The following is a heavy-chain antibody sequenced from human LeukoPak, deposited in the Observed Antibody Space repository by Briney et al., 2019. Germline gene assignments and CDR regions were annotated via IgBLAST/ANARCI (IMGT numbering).Heavy chain of an antibody. CDR3: ARGEWELLIFDY. Sequence: SVKVSCKASGYTFTGYYMHWVRQAPGQGLEWMGGIIPIFGTANYAQKFQGRVTITADESTSTAYMELSSLRSEDTAVYYCARGEWELLIFDYWGQGTLVTVSS. CDR2: IIPIFGTA. CDR1: GYTFTGYY. V-gene: IGHV1-69*13. D-gene: IGHD1-26*01. J-gene: IGHJ4*02.